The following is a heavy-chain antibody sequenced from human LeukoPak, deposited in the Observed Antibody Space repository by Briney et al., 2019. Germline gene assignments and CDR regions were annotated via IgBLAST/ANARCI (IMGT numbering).Heavy chain of an antibody. J-gene: IGHJ4*02. CDR2: IYYSGST. CDR3: AGGGGSSWYRSFDY. CDR1: GGSISSYY. V-gene: IGHV4-59*01. D-gene: IGHD6-13*01. Sequence: SETLSLTCTVSGGSISSYYWSWIRQPPGKGLEWIGYIYYSGSTNYNPSLKSRVTISVDTSKNQFSLKLSSVTAADTAVYYCAGGGGSSWYRSFDYWGQGPLVPASS.